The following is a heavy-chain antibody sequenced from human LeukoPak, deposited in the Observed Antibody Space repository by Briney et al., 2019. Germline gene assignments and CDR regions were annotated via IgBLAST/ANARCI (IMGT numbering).Heavy chain of an antibody. J-gene: IGHJ6*03. CDR2: ISTSSSYI. V-gene: IGHV3-21*01. Sequence: PGGSLRLSCAAAGFTFSSYSMNWVRQAPGKGLEGVSSISTSSSYIYYADSVKGRFTISRDNAKNSLYLQINSLRAEDTAVYYCARDGYYDSSGHYYGGYYYMDVWGKGTTVTISS. CDR1: GFTFSSYS. CDR3: ARDGYYDSSGHYYGGYYYMDV. D-gene: IGHD3-22*01.